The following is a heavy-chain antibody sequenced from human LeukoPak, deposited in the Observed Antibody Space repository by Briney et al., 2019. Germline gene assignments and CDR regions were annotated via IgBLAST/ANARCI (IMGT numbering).Heavy chain of an antibody. D-gene: IGHD5-12*01. CDR1: GFTFSSYS. CDR3: ARDSGYVPITLDY. V-gene: IGHV3-21*01. Sequence: GGSLRLSCAASGFTFSSYSMNGVRQAPGKGLEWVSSISSSSSYIYYADSVKGRFTISRDNAKNSLYLQMNSLRAEDTAVYYCARDSGYVPITLDYWGQGTLVTVSS. CDR2: ISSSSSYI. J-gene: IGHJ4*02.